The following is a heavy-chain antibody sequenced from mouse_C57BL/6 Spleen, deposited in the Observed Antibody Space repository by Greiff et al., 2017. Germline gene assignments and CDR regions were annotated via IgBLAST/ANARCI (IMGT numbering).Heavy chain of an antibody. D-gene: IGHD1-1*01. J-gene: IGHJ1*03. Sequence: QVQLQQSGAELVRPGASVTLSCKASGYTFTDYEMHWVKQTPVHGLEWIGAIDPETGGTAYNQKFKGKAILTADKSSSTAYMELRSLTSEDSAVYYCTRPLTGRFDVWGTGTTVTVSS. V-gene: IGHV1-15*01. CDR2: IDPETGGT. CDR1: GYTFTDYE. CDR3: TRPLTGRFDV.